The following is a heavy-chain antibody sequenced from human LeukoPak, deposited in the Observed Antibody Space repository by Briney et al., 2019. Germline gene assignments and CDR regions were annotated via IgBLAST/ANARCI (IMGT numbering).Heavy chain of an antibody. CDR3: ARLALDGDKQDIFDY. CDR1: GGSISSYY. J-gene: IGHJ4*02. Sequence: SETLSLTCTVSGGSISSYYWSWIRQPPGKGLEWIGHIYYSGTTNYNPSLKSRVTISVDTSKNQFSLKLSSVTAADTAVYYCARLALDGDKQDIFDYWGQGILVTVTS. D-gene: IGHD5-24*01. V-gene: IGHV4-59*01. CDR2: IYYSGTT.